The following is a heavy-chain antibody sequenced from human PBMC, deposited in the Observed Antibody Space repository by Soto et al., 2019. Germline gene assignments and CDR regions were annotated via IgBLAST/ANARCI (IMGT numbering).Heavy chain of an antibody. D-gene: IGHD3-3*01. CDR1: GFTFSSYG. V-gene: IGHV3-30*18. CDR3: AKDRPWPLEWLLGFYFDY. Sequence: GGSLRVSCAASGFTFSSYGMHWGRQAPGKGLEWVAVISYDGSNKYYADSVKGRFTISRDNSKNTLYLQMNSLRAEDTAVYYCAKDRPWPLEWLLGFYFDYWGQGTLVTVSS. CDR2: ISYDGSNK. J-gene: IGHJ4*02.